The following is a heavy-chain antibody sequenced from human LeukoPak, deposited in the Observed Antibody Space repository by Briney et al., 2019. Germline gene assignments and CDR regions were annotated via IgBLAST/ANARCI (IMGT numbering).Heavy chain of an antibody. CDR3: ARDTYYYGSGRSMDV. Sequence: PGGSLRLSCVASGFSFGNYAMSWVRQAPGKGLEWVSVIYSGGSTYYADSVKGRFTISRDNSKNTLYLQMNSLRAEDTAVYYCARDTYYYGSGRSMDVWGKGTTVTVSS. J-gene: IGHJ6*03. V-gene: IGHV3-53*01. CDR2: IYSGGST. D-gene: IGHD3-10*01. CDR1: GFSFGNYA.